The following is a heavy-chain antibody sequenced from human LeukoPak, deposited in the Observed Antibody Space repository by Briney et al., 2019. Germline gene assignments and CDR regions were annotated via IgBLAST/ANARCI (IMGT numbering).Heavy chain of an antibody. J-gene: IGHJ3*02. CDR1: EFIFSNYW. Sequence: GGSLRLSCAASEFIFSNYWMSWVRQAPGKGLEWVANIKQDGSEKYYVDSVKGRFTISRDNAKNSLYLQMNSLRAEDSAVYYCARASIVVVPTVMRFMGNAFDIWGQGTMVTVSS. V-gene: IGHV3-7*01. CDR2: IKQDGSEK. D-gene: IGHD2-2*01. CDR3: ARASIVVVPTVMRFMGNAFDI.